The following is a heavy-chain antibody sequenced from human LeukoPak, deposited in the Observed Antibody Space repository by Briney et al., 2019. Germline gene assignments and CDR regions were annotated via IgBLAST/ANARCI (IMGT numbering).Heavy chain of an antibody. CDR3: AKKGYSYFDH. Sequence: GGSLRLSCAASGFTLNTYAMSWLRQAPGKGLEWVSAISGRGDSTYYTDSVKGRFTISRDNSKNTLYLQMNSLRAEDTAVYYCAKKGYSYFDHWGQGTLVTVSS. D-gene: IGHD5-18*01. J-gene: IGHJ4*02. CDR1: GFTLNTYA. CDR2: ISGRGDST. V-gene: IGHV3-23*01.